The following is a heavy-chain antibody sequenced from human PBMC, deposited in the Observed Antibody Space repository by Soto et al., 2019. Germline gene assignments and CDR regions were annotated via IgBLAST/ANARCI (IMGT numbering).Heavy chain of an antibody. CDR1: GVSFVNYV. Sequence: PXGSLILSCAAAGVSFVNYVMNWVRQAPGKGLEWVSGLSGSGTSTYYADSVKGRFTISRDNSRDTLFLQMNSLTADDTAVYYCAKATTNGGWFNPFDYWGQGALATVSS. CDR3: AKATTNGGWFNPFDY. D-gene: IGHD6-19*01. J-gene: IGHJ4*02. V-gene: IGHV3-23*01. CDR2: LSGSGTST.